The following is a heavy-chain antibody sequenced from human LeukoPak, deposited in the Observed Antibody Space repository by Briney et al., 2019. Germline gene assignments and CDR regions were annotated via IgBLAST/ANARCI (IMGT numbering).Heavy chain of an antibody. D-gene: IGHD2-8*01. CDR1: GGSISSDY. CDR2: IYYSVST. V-gene: IGHV4-59*01. CDR3: ARDRRGTKGAFDI. Sequence: SETLSLTCTVSGGSISSDYWSWIRQPPGKGLEGIGYIYYSVSTNYNPSLKSRVTISVDTSKNQFSLKLSSVTAADTAVYYCARDRRGTKGAFDIWGQGTMVTVSS. J-gene: IGHJ3*02.